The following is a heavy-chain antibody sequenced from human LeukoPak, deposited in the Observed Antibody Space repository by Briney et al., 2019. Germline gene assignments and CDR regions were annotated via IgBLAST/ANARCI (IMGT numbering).Heavy chain of an antibody. CDR3: ASPYCSGGSCYSPYYCYMDV. D-gene: IGHD2-15*01. CDR2: IYYSGST. Sequence: SETLSLTCTVSGGSISSSSYYWGWIRQPPGKGLEWIGSIYYSGSTYYNPSLKSRVTISVDTSKNQFSLKLSSVTAADTAVYYCASPYCSGGSCYSPYYCYMDVWGKGTTVTVSS. CDR1: GGSISSSSYY. J-gene: IGHJ6*03. V-gene: IGHV4-39*01.